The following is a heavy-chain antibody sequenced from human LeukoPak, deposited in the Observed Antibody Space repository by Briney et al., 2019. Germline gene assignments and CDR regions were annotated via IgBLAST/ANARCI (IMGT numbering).Heavy chain of an antibody. Sequence: ASVKVSCKVSGYTLTELSMHWVRQAPGKGLEWMGGFDPDDGETIYAQKFQGRVTMTEDTSTDTAYMELSSLRSEDTAVYYCATVEFYYDSWFDPWGQGTLVTVSS. J-gene: IGHJ5*02. CDR2: FDPDDGET. V-gene: IGHV1-24*01. CDR1: GYTLTELS. D-gene: IGHD3-22*01. CDR3: ATVEFYYDSWFDP.